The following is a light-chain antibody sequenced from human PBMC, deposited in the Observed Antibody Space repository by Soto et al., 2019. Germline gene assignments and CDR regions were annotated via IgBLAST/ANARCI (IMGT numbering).Light chain of an antibody. CDR3: QQYGSSPRT. Sequence: IVLTQSPGTLSLSPGERATLSCRASQSVSSNYLAWYQQKPGQAPRLLIYGASSRATGIPVRFSGSGSGTDFTLTISRLEPEDFAVYYCQQYGSSPRTFGQGTKVDIK. J-gene: IGKJ1*01. V-gene: IGKV3-20*01. CDR1: QSVSSNY. CDR2: GAS.